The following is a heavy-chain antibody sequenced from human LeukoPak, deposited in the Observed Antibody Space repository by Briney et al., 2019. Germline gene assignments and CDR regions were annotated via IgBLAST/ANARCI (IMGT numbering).Heavy chain of an antibody. Sequence: GGSLRLSCAASGFTFSSYAMHWVRQAPGKGLEWVAVISYDGSNKYYADSAKGRFTISRDNSKNTLYLQMNSLRAEDTAVYYCARDRVVVTANEYFDYWGQGTLVTVSS. V-gene: IGHV3-30-3*01. D-gene: IGHD2-21*02. CDR3: ARDRVVVTANEYFDY. CDR2: ISYDGSNK. J-gene: IGHJ4*02. CDR1: GFTFSSYA.